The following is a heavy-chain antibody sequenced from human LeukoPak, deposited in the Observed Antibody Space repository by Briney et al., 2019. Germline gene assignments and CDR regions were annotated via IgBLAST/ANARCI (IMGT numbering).Heavy chain of an antibody. CDR2: IYYSGST. CDR1: GGSISSYY. Sequence: SETLSLTCTVSGGSISSYYWSWIRQPPGKGLEWIGYIYYSGSTNYNPSLKSRVTISVDTSKNQFSLKLSSVTAANTAVYYCARDPWSYYYMDVWGKGTTVTVSS. J-gene: IGHJ6*03. V-gene: IGHV4-59*01. D-gene: IGHD2-8*01. CDR3: ARDPWSYYYMDV.